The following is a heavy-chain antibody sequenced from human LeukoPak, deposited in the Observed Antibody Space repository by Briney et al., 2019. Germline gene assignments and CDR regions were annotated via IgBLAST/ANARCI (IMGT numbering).Heavy chain of an antibody. CDR2: VDSSASTI. V-gene: IGHV3-48*03. Sequence: PGGSLRLSCAASGFTFNNYEMNWVRQAPGKGLEWVSYVDSSASTIYYADSVKGRFTISGDNAKNSLYLQMNSLRAEDTAVYHCAREKDYYYYYGMDVWGQGTTVTVSS. J-gene: IGHJ6*02. CDR1: GFTFNNYE. CDR3: AREKDYYYYYGMDV.